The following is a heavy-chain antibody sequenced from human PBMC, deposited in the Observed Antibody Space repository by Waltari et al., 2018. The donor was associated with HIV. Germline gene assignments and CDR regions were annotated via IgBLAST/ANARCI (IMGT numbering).Heavy chain of an antibody. V-gene: IGHV3-48*01. CDR1: GFTFSDYS. CDR2: ISSSSSTI. J-gene: IGHJ4*02. D-gene: IGHD6-6*01. CDR3: ARDPVYSGSSLVYYFDY. Sequence: EVQLVESGGGLVQPGGSLRLSRAASGFTFSDYSMNWVRQAPGKGLEWVSYISSSSSTIYYADSVKGRFTISRDNAKNSLYLQMNSLRAEDTAVYYCARDPVYSGSSLVYYFDYWGQGTLVTVSS.